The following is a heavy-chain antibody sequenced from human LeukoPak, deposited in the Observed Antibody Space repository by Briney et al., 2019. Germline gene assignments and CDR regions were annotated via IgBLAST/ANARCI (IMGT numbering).Heavy chain of an antibody. CDR2: ISYDGSNK. Sequence: GGSLRLSCAASGFTFSSYGMHWVRQAPGKGLEWVAVISYDGSNKYYADSVKGRFTVSRDNSKNTLYLQMNSLRAEDTAVYYCAEIAAAGTGDAFDIWGQGTMVTVSS. D-gene: IGHD6-13*01. CDR3: AEIAAAGTGDAFDI. V-gene: IGHV3-30*03. J-gene: IGHJ3*02. CDR1: GFTFSSYG.